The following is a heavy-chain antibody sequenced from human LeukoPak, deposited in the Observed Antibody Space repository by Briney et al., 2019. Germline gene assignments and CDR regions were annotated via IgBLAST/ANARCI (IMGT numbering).Heavy chain of an antibody. Sequence: RGESLKISCKGSGYSFTSYWIGWVRQMPGKGLEWMGIIYPGDSDTSYSPSFQGQVTISADTSISTASLQWSSLKASDTAMYYRARQYSSSWYWFDPWGQGTLVTVSS. J-gene: IGHJ5*02. V-gene: IGHV5-51*01. D-gene: IGHD6-13*01. CDR1: GYSFTSYW. CDR3: ARQYSSSWYWFDP. CDR2: IYPGDSDT.